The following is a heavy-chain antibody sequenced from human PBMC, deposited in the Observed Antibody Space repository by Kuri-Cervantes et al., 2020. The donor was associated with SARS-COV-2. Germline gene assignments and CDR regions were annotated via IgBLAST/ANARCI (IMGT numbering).Heavy chain of an antibody. CDR3: ARRVRQWLGIDY. CDR1: CGSFSGYY. D-gene: IGHD6-19*01. Sequence: SETLSLTCAVYCGSFSGYYWSWIRQPPGKGLEWIGEINHSGSTNYNPSLKSRVTISVDTSKNQFSLKLSSVTAADTAVYYCARRVRQWLGIDYWGQGTLVTVSS. V-gene: IGHV4-34*01. J-gene: IGHJ4*02. CDR2: INHSGST.